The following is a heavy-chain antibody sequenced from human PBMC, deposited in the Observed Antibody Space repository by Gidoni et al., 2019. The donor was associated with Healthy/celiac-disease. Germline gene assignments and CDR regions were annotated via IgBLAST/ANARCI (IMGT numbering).Heavy chain of an antibody. V-gene: IGHV1-46*03. D-gene: IGHD1-7*01. J-gene: IGHJ6*02. Sequence: QVQLVQSGAEVKKPGASVKVSCKASGYTFTSYYMHWVRQAPGQGLEWMGIINPSGGSTSYAQKFQGRVTMTRDTSTSTVYMELSSLRSEDTAVYYCASTYNWNYTQDYYYGMDVWGQGTTVTVSS. CDR2: INPSGGST. CDR1: GYTFTSYY. CDR3: ASTYNWNYTQDYYYGMDV.